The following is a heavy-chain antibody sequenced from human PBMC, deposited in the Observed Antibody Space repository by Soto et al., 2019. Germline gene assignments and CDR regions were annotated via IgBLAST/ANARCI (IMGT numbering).Heavy chain of an antibody. CDR1: GFTFSSYA. D-gene: IGHD3-16*02. CDR2: ISGSGGST. V-gene: IGHV3-23*01. J-gene: IGHJ4*02. CDR3: AKDRGGSYRVKLFDY. Sequence: PGGSLRLSCAASGFTFSSYAMSWVRQAPGKGLEWVSAISGSGGSTYYADSVKGRFTISRDNSKNTLYLQMNSLRAEDTAVYYCAKDRGGSYRVKLFDYWGQGTLVTVSS.